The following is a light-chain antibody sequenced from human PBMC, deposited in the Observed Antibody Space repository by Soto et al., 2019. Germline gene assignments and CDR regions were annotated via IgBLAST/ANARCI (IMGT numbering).Light chain of an antibody. CDR2: SNN. V-gene: IGLV1-44*01. J-gene: IGLJ1*01. CDR3: AAWDDSLNGDV. CDR1: SSNIGSNT. Sequence: QSVLTQPPSASGTPGQRVTISCSGSSSNIGSNTVNWYQQLPGTAPKLLIYSNNQRPSGVPDRFSGSKSGTSASLAISGLQSEDEADYYCAAWDDSLNGDVFGTGTTLTVL.